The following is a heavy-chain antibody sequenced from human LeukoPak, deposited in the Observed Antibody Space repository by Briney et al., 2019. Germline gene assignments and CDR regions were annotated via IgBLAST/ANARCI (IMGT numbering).Heavy chain of an antibody. CDR1: GFTFTSFA. J-gene: IGHJ6*02. CDR2: INAGGNTT. V-gene: IGHV3-23*01. D-gene: IGHD2-15*01. CDR3: AKEGEICFGRRCYSHYHYAMDA. Sequence: GGSLRLSCSVSGFTFTSFAMSWVRQAPGRGLEWVAIINAGGNTTYYADSVKGRFIISRDNSKNTMSVQMNRLRAEATAVYYCAKEGEICFGRRCYSHYHYAMDAWGQGTTVTVSS.